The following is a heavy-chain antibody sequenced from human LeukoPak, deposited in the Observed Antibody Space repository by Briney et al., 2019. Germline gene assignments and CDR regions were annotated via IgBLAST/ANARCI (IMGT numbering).Heavy chain of an antibody. CDR2: ISHSGDT. CDR1: GTSIRNYY. CDR3: ARDTSFDTLTGWWSDLLDL. Sequence: SETLSLTCTVSGTSIRNYYWSWVRQPPGKGLEWIGHISHSGDTNYNSTLKSRATISEDTSKNQISLKLSSVTAADTAVYYCARDTSFDTLTGWWSDLLDLWGQGTAVTVSS. J-gene: IGHJ3*01. D-gene: IGHD3-9*01. V-gene: IGHV4-59*01.